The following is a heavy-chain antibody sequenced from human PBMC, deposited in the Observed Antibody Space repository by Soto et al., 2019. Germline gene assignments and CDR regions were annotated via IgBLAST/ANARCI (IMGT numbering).Heavy chain of an antibody. Sequence: NPSETLSLTCTVSGGSISSYYFSWIRHPPGKGLEWIGSISYSGSTYYNPSLKSRVTISVDPSKNQFSLNLNSVTAADTAIFYCARQQLQAAKIEYWGQGTLVTVSS. CDR3: ARQQLQAAKIEY. J-gene: IGHJ4*02. D-gene: IGHD2-15*01. CDR2: ISYSGST. V-gene: IGHV4-59*08. CDR1: GGSISSYY.